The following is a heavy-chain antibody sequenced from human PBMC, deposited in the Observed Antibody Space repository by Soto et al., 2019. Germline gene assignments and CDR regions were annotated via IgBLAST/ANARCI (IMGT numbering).Heavy chain of an antibody. Sequence: PGGSLRLSCAASGYTFSSYAMSWVRQTPGTGLEWVSAISGSGGSTYYADSVKGRFTISRDNSKNTLYLQMNSLRAEDTAVYYCAKDPQYSSSWYNYYGMDVWGQGTTVTVSS. J-gene: IGHJ6*02. CDR3: AKDPQYSSSWYNYYGMDV. D-gene: IGHD6-13*01. CDR1: GYTFSSYA. V-gene: IGHV3-23*01. CDR2: ISGSGGST.